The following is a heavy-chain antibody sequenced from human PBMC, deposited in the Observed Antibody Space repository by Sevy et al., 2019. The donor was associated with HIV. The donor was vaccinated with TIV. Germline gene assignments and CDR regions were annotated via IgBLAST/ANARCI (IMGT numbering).Heavy chain of an antibody. D-gene: IGHD3-22*01. CDR1: GFTFSSYS. CDR3: ARDLYYDSSGYYFGRHDAFDI. Sequence: GGSLRLSCAASGFTFSSYSMNWVHQAPGKGLEWVSYISSSSSTIYYADSVKGRFTISRDNAKNSLYLQMNSLRAEDTAVYYCARDLYYDSSGYYFGRHDAFDIWGQGTMVTVSS. J-gene: IGHJ3*02. V-gene: IGHV3-48*01. CDR2: ISSSSSTI.